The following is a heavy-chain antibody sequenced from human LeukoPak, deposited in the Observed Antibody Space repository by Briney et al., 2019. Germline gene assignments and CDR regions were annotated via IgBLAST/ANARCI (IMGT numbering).Heavy chain of an antibody. CDR1: GGSISSYY. CDR3: AREQLVRGYYFDY. D-gene: IGHD6-13*01. J-gene: IGHJ4*02. Sequence: SETLSLTCTVSGGSISSYYWSWIRQPPGKGLEWIGYIYYSGSTNYNPSLKSRVTISVDTSKNQFSLKLSSVTAADTAVYYCAREQLVRGYYFDYWGQGTLVTVSS. CDR2: IYYSGST. V-gene: IGHV4-59*01.